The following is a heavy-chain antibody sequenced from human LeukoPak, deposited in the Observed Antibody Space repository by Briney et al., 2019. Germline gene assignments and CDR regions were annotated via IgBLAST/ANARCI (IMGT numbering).Heavy chain of an antibody. Sequence: GGSLRLSCAASGFTFRSYSMNWVRQAPGKGLEWVSSISSSSSYIYYADSVKGRFTISRDNAKNSLYLQMSSLRAEDTAVYYCARDGVLWFGGEGAFDIWGQGTMVTVSS. V-gene: IGHV3-21*01. CDR1: GFTFRSYS. CDR3: ARDGVLWFGGEGAFDI. CDR2: ISSSSSYI. D-gene: IGHD3-10*01. J-gene: IGHJ3*02.